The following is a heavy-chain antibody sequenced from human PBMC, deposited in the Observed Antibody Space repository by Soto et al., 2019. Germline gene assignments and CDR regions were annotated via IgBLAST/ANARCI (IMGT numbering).Heavy chain of an antibody. CDR1: GFTFSDYY. CDR2: ISSSSSYT. D-gene: IGHD2-2*01. Sequence: PWGGLRLSCAASGFTFSDYYMSWIRQAPGKALEWVSYISSSSSYTNYADSVKGRFTISRDNAKNSLYLQMNSLRAEDTAVYYCARDVVVEGVGFELGFQHWGQGTLVTVSS. CDR3: ARDVVVEGVGFELGFQH. V-gene: IGHV3-11*06. J-gene: IGHJ1*01.